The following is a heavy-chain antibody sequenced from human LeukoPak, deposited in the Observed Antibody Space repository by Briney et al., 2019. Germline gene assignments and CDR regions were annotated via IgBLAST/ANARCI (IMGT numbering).Heavy chain of an antibody. Sequence: SETLSLTCAVYGGSFSGYYCNWIRQPPGKGLEWIGEINHSGSTNYNPSLKSRVTISVDTSKNQFSLKLTSVTAADTAVYYCAREYYGSSGYYNDYWGQGALVTVSS. CDR3: AREYYGSSGYYNDY. J-gene: IGHJ4*02. D-gene: IGHD3-22*01. CDR2: INHSGST. V-gene: IGHV4-34*01. CDR1: GGSFSGYY.